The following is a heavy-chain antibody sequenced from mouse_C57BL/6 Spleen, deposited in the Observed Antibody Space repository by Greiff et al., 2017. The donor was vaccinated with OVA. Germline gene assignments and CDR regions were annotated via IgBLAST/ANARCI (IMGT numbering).Heavy chain of an antibody. V-gene: IGHV1-69*01. J-gene: IGHJ1*03. CDR2: IDPSDSYT. Sequence: QVQLQQPGAELVMPGASVKLSCKASGYTFTSYWMHWVKQRPGQGLEWIGEIDPSDSYTNYNQKFKGKSTLTVDKSSSTAYMQLSSLTSEDSAVYYCARPCYYGSSYWYFDVWGTGTTVTVSS. CDR3: ARPCYYGSSYWYFDV. D-gene: IGHD1-1*01. CDR1: GYTFTSYW.